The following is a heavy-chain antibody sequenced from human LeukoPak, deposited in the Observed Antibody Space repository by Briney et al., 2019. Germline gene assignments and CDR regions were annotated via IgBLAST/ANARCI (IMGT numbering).Heavy chain of an antibody. CDR1: GGSISSSSYY. D-gene: IGHD6-13*01. CDR3: ASALDSSSWYFNP. Sequence: SETLSLTCTVSGGSISSSSYYWGWIRQPPGKGLEWIGSIYYSGSTYYNPSLKSRVTISVDTSKNQFSLKLSSVTAADTAVYYCASALDSSSWYFNPWGQGTLVTVSS. CDR2: IYYSGST. J-gene: IGHJ5*02. V-gene: IGHV4-39*07.